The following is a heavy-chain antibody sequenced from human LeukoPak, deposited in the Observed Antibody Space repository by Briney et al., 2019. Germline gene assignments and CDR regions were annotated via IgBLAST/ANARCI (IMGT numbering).Heavy chain of an antibody. D-gene: IGHD2-2*01. J-gene: IGHJ5*02. CDR3: ARFSSPLGWFDP. CDR1: GFTFSSYG. CDR2: IKQDGSEK. V-gene: IGHV3-7*01. Sequence: GGSLRLSCAASGFTFSSYGMHWVRQAPGKGLEWVANIKQDGSEKYYVDSVKGRFTISRDNAKNSLYLQMNSLRAEDTAVYYCARFSSPLGWFDPWGQGTLVTVSS.